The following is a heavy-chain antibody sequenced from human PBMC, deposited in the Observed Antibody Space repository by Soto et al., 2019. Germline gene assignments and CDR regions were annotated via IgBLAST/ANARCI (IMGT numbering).Heavy chain of an antibody. J-gene: IGHJ6*02. Sequence: GVLRLSCTTSGFTFGDYAMCWFRQAPGKGLEWVGVVRSKAYGGTTDYAASVKGRFDISRDDSKSVAYLQMSSVTTEDTAVYFCARYTYTSRYSYYGMDVWSQGTTVTVSS. CDR1: GFTFGDYA. V-gene: IGHV3-49*03. CDR3: ARYTYTSRYSYYGMDV. CDR2: VRSKAYGGTT. D-gene: IGHD6-13*01.